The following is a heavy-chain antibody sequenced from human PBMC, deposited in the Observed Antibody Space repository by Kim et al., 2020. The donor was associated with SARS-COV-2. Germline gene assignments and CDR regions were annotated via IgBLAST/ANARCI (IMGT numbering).Heavy chain of an antibody. V-gene: IGHV4-59*01. CDR3: ARAAHDSSGYYYLDLAFDI. D-gene: IGHD3-22*01. J-gene: IGHJ3*02. Sequence: SRITISVDTTKNQFSLKLSSVTAADTAVYYCARAAHDSSGYYYLDLAFDIWGQGTMVTVSS.